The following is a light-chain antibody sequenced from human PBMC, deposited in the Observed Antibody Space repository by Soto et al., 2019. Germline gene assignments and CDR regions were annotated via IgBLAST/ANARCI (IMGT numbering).Light chain of an antibody. CDR2: VVS. CDR1: SSDFGDYDY. J-gene: IGLJ1*01. Sequence: QSVLTQPASVSGSPGQSITISCTGTSSDFGDYDYVSWYLQHPGKVPKLMIYVVSNRPSGVSNRFSGSKSGNTASLTISGLQAEDVADYYCSSYTGSSTLVFGTGTKLTVL. V-gene: IGLV2-14*01. CDR3: SSYTGSSTLV.